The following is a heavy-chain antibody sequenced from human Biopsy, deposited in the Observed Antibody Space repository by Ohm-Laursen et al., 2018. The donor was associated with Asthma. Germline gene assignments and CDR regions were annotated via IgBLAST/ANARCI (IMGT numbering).Heavy chain of an antibody. V-gene: IGHV1-18*01. CDR2: ISVYNGNT. J-gene: IGHJ6*02. D-gene: IGHD3-10*01. CDR3: ARAVDYSHYYGIDV. CDR1: GHTFNSAG. Sequence: ASVKASCKASGHTFNSAGITWVRQAPGQGIEWMGWISVYNGNTKVAQKLQDRVTMITDTSTSTAYMELRSLRSADTAVYFCARAVDYSHYYGIDVWGQGPTVTVS.